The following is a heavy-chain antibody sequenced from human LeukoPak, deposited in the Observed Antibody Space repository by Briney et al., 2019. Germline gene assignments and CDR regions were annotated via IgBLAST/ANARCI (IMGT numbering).Heavy chain of an antibody. CDR3: ARKQQQLVRYNWFDP. J-gene: IGHJ5*02. D-gene: IGHD6-13*01. CDR2: IIPIFGTA. V-gene: IGHV1-69*06. Sequence: ASVKVSCKASGGTFSSYAITWVRQAPGQGLEWMGRIIPIFGTANYAQKFQGRVTITADKSTSTAYMELSSLRSEDTAVYYCARKQQQLVRYNWFDPWGQGTLVTVSS. CDR1: GGTFSSYA.